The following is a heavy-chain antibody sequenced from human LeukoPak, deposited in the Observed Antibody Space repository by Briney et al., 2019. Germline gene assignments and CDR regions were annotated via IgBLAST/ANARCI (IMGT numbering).Heavy chain of an antibody. D-gene: IGHD3-10*01. CDR2: INHSGST. CDR1: GGSFSGYH. Sequence: PSETLSLTCAVYGGSFSGYHWSWIRQPPGKGLEWIGEINHSGSTNYNPSLKSRVTISVDTSKNQFSLKLSSVTAADTAVYYCARAPMVRGVIVYNWFDSWGQGTLVTVSS. CDR3: ARAPMVRGVIVYNWFDS. J-gene: IGHJ5*01. V-gene: IGHV4-34*01.